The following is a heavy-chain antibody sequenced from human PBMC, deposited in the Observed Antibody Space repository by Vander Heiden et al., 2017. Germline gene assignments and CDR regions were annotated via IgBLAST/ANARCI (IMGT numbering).Heavy chain of an antibody. V-gene: IGHV3-30*18. CDR1: AFTFSSYG. CDR2: ISYDGRNK. CDR3: AKEGSSGLIDY. D-gene: IGHD6-19*01. Sequence: QVQLVESVGGVVQPGGSLRLSCAASAFTFSSYGMDWVRQAPGKGLGWVSVISYDGRNKYYADSVKGRFTISRDNSKNTLYLQMNSLRAEDTAVYYCAKEGSSGLIDYWGQGTLVTVSS. J-gene: IGHJ4*02.